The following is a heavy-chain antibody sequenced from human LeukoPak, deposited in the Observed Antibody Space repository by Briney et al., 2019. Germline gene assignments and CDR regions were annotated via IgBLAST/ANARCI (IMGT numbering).Heavy chain of an antibody. V-gene: IGHV4-30-2*01. CDR2: INHSGIT. D-gene: IGHD3-22*01. CDR1: GGSISSGGYH. J-gene: IGHJ6*02. CDR3: ARGYDCSDYGMDV. Sequence: PSQPLSLTCTVSGGSISSGGYHWSSIPQPPGKGLEWFGEINHSGITNYNPSLKSRVTISVDTSKNQFSLKLSSVTDADTAVYYCARGYDCSDYGMDVWGQGTTVTVSS.